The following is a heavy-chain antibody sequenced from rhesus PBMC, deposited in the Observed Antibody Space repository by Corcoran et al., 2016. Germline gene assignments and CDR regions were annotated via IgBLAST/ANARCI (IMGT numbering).Heavy chain of an antibody. CDR1: GGSIRRSY. V-gene: IGHV4-169*02. D-gene: IGHD5-24*01. CDR3: ARDSYTAGTVYFDY. Sequence: QLQLQESGPGLVKPSETLSGPCPGSGGSIRRSYWSWIRQAPGKGLVWIGYIYGSGSSTNYNPSLKSRVTLSVDTSKNQLSLKLSSVTTADTAVYYCARDSYTAGTVYFDYWGQGVLVTVSS. J-gene: IGHJ4*01. CDR2: IYGSGSST.